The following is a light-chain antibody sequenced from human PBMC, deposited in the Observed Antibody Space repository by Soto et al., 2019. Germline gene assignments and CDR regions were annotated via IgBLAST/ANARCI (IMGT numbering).Light chain of an antibody. CDR3: QQYNNWPPLT. J-gene: IGKJ4*01. CDR2: GAS. Sequence: PGERATLSCRASQSVSSDLAWYQQKPGQAPRLLIYGASTRATGIPARFSGSGSGTEFTLTISSLQSEDFAVYYCQQYNNWPPLTFGGGTKVDIK. CDR1: QSVSSD. V-gene: IGKV3-15*01.